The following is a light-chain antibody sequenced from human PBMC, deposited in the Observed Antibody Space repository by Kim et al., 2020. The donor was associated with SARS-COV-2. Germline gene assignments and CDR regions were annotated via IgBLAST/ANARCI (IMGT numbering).Light chain of an antibody. CDR1: QSILYSSNSKNS. Sequence: DIVMTQSPDSLAVSLGERATINCKSSQSILYSSNSKNSLSWYQQKSGQPPKLLIYWASTRESGVPDRFSGSGSDTDFTLTISSLQAEDVAVYYCQQYYSNPITFRGGTKVDIK. CDR2: WAS. J-gene: IGKJ4*01. V-gene: IGKV4-1*01. CDR3: QQYYSNPIT.